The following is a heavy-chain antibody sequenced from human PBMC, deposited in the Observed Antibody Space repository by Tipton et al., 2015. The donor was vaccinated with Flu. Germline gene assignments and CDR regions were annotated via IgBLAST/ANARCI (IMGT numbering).Heavy chain of an antibody. Sequence: QVQLVQSGAEVKKPGASVKVSCKASGYTFTSYDINWVRKATGQGLEWMGWMNPNSGSTGYAQKFQGRVTLTRSTSISTAYMELSSLTSEDTAVYYCARGRGYSYGYSDCWGQGTLVTVSS. J-gene: IGHJ4*02. D-gene: IGHD5-18*01. CDR2: MNPNSGST. V-gene: IGHV1-8*03. CDR1: GYTFTSYD. CDR3: ARGRGYSYGYSDC.